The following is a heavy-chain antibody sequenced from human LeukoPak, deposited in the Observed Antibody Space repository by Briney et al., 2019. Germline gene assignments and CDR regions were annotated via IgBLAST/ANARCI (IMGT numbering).Heavy chain of an antibody. CDR3: AREGGDSSGYFPSDAFDI. J-gene: IGHJ3*02. CDR1: GFTFSDYY. CDR2: IYSGGST. D-gene: IGHD3-22*01. V-gene: IGHV3-66*01. Sequence: QSGGSLRLSCAASGFTFSDYYMSWVRQAPGKGLEWVSVIYSGGSTYYADSVKGRFTISRDNSKNTLYLQMNSLRAEDTAVYYCAREGGDSSGYFPSDAFDIWGQGTMVTVSS.